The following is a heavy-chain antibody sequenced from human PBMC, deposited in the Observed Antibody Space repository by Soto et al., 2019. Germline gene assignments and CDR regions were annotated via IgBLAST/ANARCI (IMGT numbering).Heavy chain of an antibody. D-gene: IGHD2-2*01. CDR2: ISSSSSYI. CDR3: ASFSGVVVPAAYDY. V-gene: IGHV3-21*01. J-gene: IGHJ4*02. Sequence: GGSLRLSCAASGFTFSNYDMHWVRQATGKGLEWVSSISSSSSYIYYADSVKGRFTISRDNAKNSLYLQMNSLRAEDTAVYYCASFSGVVVPAAYDYWGQGTLVTVSS. CDR1: GFTFSNYD.